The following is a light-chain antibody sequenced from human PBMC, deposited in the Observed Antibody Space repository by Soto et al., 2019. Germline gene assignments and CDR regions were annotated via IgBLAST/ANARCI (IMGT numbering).Light chain of an antibody. Sequence: DIQMTQSPSSLSASVGDRVSITCRASQDITDYLNWYQQKPGKAPRLLIYDASNLETEVPSRFSGSGSGTDFTFTISILQPEDIATYYCQQYDDLPLTFGGGTKVEIK. V-gene: IGKV1-33*01. CDR3: QQYDDLPLT. CDR1: QDITDY. CDR2: DAS. J-gene: IGKJ4*01.